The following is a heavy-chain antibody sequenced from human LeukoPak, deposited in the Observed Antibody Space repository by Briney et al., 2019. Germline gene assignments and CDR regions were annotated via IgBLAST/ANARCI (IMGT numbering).Heavy chain of an antibody. D-gene: IGHD3-10*01. CDR2: IQNHGNDK. CDR1: GFTFSTQG. V-gene: IGHV3-30*02. CDR3: ARESGRSRVGELLRD. Sequence: PGVSLRLSCAASGFTFSTQGMHWVRQAPGKGLEWVTFIQNHGNDKRYADSVKGRFTVSRDNSKNTLYLQINSLRAEDTAMYYCARESGRSRVGELLRDWGQGTLVTVSS. J-gene: IGHJ4*02.